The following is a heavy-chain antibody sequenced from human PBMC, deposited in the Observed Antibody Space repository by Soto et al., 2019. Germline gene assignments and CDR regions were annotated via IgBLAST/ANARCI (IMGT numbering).Heavy chain of an antibody. CDR1: GFTFSNYG. CDR3: AGGIYFFGS. V-gene: IGHV3-30*03. CDR2: ISYDGSSK. D-gene: IGHD1-26*01. J-gene: IGHJ4*02. Sequence: QVQVVESGGGVVQPGRSLRLSCAASGFTFSNYGMHWVRQAPGKGLEWVAVISYDGSSKFYRDSVKGRFTISRDNSKNTLYLQVDTLRAEDTAVYYCAGGIYFFGSCGQGTLVTVSA.